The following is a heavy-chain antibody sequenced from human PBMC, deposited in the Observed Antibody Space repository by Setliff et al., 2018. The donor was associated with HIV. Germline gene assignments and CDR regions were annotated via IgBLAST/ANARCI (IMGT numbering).Heavy chain of an antibody. J-gene: IGHJ4*02. CDR2: INPKTAAT. CDR1: AYTFTDYF. D-gene: IGHD2-2*02. V-gene: IGHV1-2*02. Sequence: ASVKVSCKTSAYTFTDYFVHWVRLAPGQGLEWMGWINPKTAATHYTQDFQGRVAMTSDTSTSTVYMELSRLRSDDTAVYYCARDLFGSWYTGSPGLAHWGQGTLVTVSS. CDR3: ARDLFGSWYTGSPGLAH.